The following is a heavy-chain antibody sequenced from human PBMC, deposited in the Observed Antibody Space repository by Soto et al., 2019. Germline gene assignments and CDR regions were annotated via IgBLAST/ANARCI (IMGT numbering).Heavy chain of an antibody. CDR3: ARVQGGLLEGVWFDP. D-gene: IGHD3-10*01. V-gene: IGHV4-30-4*01. J-gene: IGHJ5*02. CDR2: IYYSWST. Sequence: PSETLSLTCTVSGGSISSGDYYWSWIRQPPGKGLEWIGYIYYSWSTYYNPSLKSRVTISVDTSKNQFSLKLSSVTAADTAVYYCARVQGGLLEGVWFDPWGQGTLVTV. CDR1: GGSISSGDYY.